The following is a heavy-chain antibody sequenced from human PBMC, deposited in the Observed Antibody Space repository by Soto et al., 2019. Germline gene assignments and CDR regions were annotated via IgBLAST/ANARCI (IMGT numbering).Heavy chain of an antibody. CDR1: GFTFSDHW. V-gene: IGHV3-7*03. CDR2: IKQDGSEK. D-gene: IGHD2-15*01. CDR3: TRGYCSGRSCYYEYFFDY. Sequence: GGSLRLSCAASGFTFSDHWMSWVRQAPGKRLAFVANIKQDGSEKFHVDSVKGRSTISRDNANNALYLQMSSLRAEDTAVYYCTRGYCSGRSCYYEYFFDYWGQGT. J-gene: IGHJ4*02.